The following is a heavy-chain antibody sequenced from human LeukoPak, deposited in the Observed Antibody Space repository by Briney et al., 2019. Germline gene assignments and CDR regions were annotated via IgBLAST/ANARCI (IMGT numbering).Heavy chain of an antibody. V-gene: IGHV3-21*06. CDR3: ARGPRNSSSYQYFRD. CDR2: ISSSSAYI. CDR1: GFTFSDYS. J-gene: IGHJ1*01. D-gene: IGHD6-13*01. Sequence: GGSLRLSCAASGFTFSDYSLNWLRQAPGKGLEWVSSISSSSAYIYFADSVKGRFTISRDNAKNSLSLQMNSLRADDTAVYHCARGPRNSSSYQYFRDWGQGTLVTVSP.